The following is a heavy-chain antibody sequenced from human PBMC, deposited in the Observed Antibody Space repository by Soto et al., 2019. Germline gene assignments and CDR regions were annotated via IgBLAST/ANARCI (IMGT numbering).Heavy chain of an antibody. Sequence: PGGSLRLSCVASGFTFSSYEMNWVRQAPGKGLEWVSYISSSGSTIYYADSVKGRFTISRDNAKNSLYLQMNSLRVEDTAVYYCAREGCSSTSCYYGYWGQGTLVTVSS. V-gene: IGHV3-48*03. CDR3: AREGCSSTSCYYGY. J-gene: IGHJ4*02. D-gene: IGHD2-2*01. CDR2: ISSSGSTI. CDR1: GFTFSSYE.